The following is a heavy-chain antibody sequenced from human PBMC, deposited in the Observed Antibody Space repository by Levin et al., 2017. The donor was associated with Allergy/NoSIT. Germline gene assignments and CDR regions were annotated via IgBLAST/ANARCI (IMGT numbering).Heavy chain of an antibody. CDR2: ISGSGGST. D-gene: IGHD3-22*01. Sequence: GGSLRLSCAASGFTFSSYAMSWVRQAPGKGLEWVSAISGSGGSTYYADSVKGRFTISRDNSKNTLYLQMNSLRAEDTAVYYCAKSPLYYYDSSSQDWNDAFDIWGQGTMVTVSS. V-gene: IGHV3-23*01. J-gene: IGHJ3*02. CDR1: GFTFSSYA. CDR3: AKSPLYYYDSSSQDWNDAFDI.